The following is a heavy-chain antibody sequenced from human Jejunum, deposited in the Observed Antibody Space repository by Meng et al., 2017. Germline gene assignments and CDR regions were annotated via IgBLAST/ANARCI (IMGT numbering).Heavy chain of an antibody. CDR1: GFTFSSYS. D-gene: IGHD6-19*01. J-gene: IGHJ4*02. CDR3: ARDWWYSSGWYEYYFDY. CDR2: ISSSSSYI. V-gene: IGHV3-21*01. Sequence: GESLKISCAASGFTFSSYSINWVRQAPGKGLEWVSSISSSSSYIYYADSVKGRFTISRDNAKNSLYLQMNSLRAEDTAVYYCARDWWYSSGWYEYYFDYWGQGTLVTVSS.